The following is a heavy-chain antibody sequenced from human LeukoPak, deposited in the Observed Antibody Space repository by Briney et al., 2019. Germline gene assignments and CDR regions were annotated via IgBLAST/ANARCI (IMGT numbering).Heavy chain of an antibody. CDR2: IYSGGST. CDR1: GFTVSSNY. V-gene: IGHV3-53*01. Sequence: PGGSLRLSCAASGFTVSSNYMSWVRQAPGKGLEWVSVIYSGGSTYYADFVKGRFTISRDNSKNTLYLQMNSLRAEDTAVYYCARDMGYKWGIYYWGQGTLVTVSS. J-gene: IGHJ4*02. D-gene: IGHD1-20*01. CDR3: ARDMGYKWGIYY.